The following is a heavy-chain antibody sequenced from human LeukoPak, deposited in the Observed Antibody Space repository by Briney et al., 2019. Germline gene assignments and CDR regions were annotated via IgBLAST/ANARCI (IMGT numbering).Heavy chain of an antibody. CDR1: GYTFTSYG. CDR3: ASPRGYNYGSFDY. D-gene: IGHD5-18*01. CDR2: ISAYNGNT. J-gene: IGHJ4*02. Sequence: ASVKVSCKASGYTFTSYGISWVRQAPGQGLEWMGWISAYNGNTNYAQKLQGRVTITTDESTSTAYMELSSLRSEDTAVYYCASPRGYNYGSFDYWGQGTLVTVSS. V-gene: IGHV1-18*01.